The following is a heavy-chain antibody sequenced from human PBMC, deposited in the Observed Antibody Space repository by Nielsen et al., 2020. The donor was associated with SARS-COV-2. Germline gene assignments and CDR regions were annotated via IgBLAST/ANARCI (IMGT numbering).Heavy chain of an antibody. CDR3: ARGIRPRHVFDI. J-gene: IGHJ3*02. Sequence: SETLSLTCTVSGGSIKTASYYWSWIRQHPGWGLEWVGYKYHTGSTYYNAALESRVTISADMSRNQFSLELTSLTAADTAVYYCARGIRPRHVFDIWGQGTMVTVSS. CDR2: KYHTGST. CDR1: GGSIKTASYY. D-gene: IGHD1-14*01. V-gene: IGHV4-31*03.